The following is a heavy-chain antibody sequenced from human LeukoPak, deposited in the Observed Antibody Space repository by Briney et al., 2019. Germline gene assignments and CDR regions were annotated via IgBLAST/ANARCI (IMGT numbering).Heavy chain of an antibody. J-gene: IGHJ6*03. CDR2: INHSGST. Sequence: PSETLSLTCAVYGGSFSGYYWSWIRQPPGKGLEWIGEINHSGSTNCNPSLKSRVTISVDTSKNQFSLKLSSVTAADTAVYYCARGGWSGFSAIYYMDVWGKGTTVTVSS. V-gene: IGHV4-34*01. CDR1: GGSFSGYY. CDR3: ARGGWSGFSAIYYMDV. D-gene: IGHD2-8*01.